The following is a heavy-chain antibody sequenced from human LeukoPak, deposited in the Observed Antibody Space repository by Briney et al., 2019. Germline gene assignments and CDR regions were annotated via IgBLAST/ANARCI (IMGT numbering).Heavy chain of an antibody. D-gene: IGHD3-10*01. CDR2: IYYSGST. J-gene: IGHJ6*02. Sequence: SETLSLTCTVSGGSISSYYWSWIRQPPGKGLEWIGYIYYSGSTNYNPSLKSRVTISVDTSKNQFSLKLSSVTAADTAVYYCARGIGTIPMVRGVTHYYYYGMDVWGQGTTVTVSS. CDR3: ARGIGTIPMVRGVTHYYYYGMDV. V-gene: IGHV4-59*08. CDR1: GGSISSYY.